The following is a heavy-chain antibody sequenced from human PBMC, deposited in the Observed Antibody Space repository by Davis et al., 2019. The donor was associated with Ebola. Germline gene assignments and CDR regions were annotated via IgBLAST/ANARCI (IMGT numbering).Heavy chain of an antibody. D-gene: IGHD1-26*01. CDR3: AREFRIVGATDYFDY. J-gene: IGHJ4*02. CDR2: ISSSSSYI. CDR1: GFTFSGSA. V-gene: IGHV3-21*01. Sequence: GESLKISCAASGFTFSGSAMHWVRQAPGKGLEWVSSISSSSSYIYYADSVKGRFTISRDNAKNSLYLQMNSLRAEDAAVYYCAREFRIVGATDYFDYWGQGTLVTVSS.